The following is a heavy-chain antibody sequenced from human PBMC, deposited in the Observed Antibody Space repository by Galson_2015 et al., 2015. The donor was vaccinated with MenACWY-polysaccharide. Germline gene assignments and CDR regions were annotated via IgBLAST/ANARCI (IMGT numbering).Heavy chain of an antibody. CDR2: MNPNSGNT. D-gene: IGHD6-19*01. J-gene: IGHJ5*01. CDR3: ARGRRDTAVAAPAAVLLDS. Sequence: SVKVSCKASGYTFSSYDINWVRQATGQRLEWMGWMNPNSGNTGYAQKFQGRVTMTRNTSISTAYMELSSLTSEDTAVYYCARGRRDTAVAAPAAVLLDSWGQGTLVTVSS. CDR1: GYTFSSYD. V-gene: IGHV1-8*01.